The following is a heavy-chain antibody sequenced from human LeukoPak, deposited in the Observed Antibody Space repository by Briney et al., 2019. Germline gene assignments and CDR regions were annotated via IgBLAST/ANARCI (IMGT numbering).Heavy chain of an antibody. J-gene: IGHJ4*02. CDR3: ARTDYLSPLYY. Sequence: PSETLSLTCTVSGGSISTYYWTWIRQPPGKGLEWIGYIYYSGSANYNPSLQSRVTISVDTSKNQFSLKLRSVTAADTAVYYCARTDYLSPLYYWGQGTLVTVSS. CDR1: GGSISTYY. D-gene: IGHD4/OR15-4a*01. CDR2: IYYSGSA. V-gene: IGHV4-59*01.